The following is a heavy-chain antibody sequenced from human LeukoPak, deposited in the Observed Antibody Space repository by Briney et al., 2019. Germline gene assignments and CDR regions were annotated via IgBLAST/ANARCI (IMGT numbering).Heavy chain of an antibody. CDR2: INHSGST. Sequence: SETLSLTCAVYGGSFSGYYWSWIRQAPGKELEWIGEINHSGSTNYNPSLKSRVTISVDTSKNQFSLKLSSVTAADTAVYYCARGVGLTQGGTFDYWGQGTLVSVSS. CDR3: ARGVGLTQGGTFDY. V-gene: IGHV4-34*01. D-gene: IGHD1-1*01. CDR1: GGSFSGYY. J-gene: IGHJ4*02.